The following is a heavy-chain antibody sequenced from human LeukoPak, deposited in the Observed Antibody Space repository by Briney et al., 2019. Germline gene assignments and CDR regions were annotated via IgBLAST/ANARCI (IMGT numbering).Heavy chain of an antibody. Sequence: GGSLRLSCAASRFTFSSYAMSWVRQAPGKGLEWVSTISGSAGSTYYADSVKGRFTISRDNSKNTLHLQMISLRAEDTAVYYCARDQGAWGYGYNFDYWGQGTLVTVSS. D-gene: IGHD3-16*01. V-gene: IGHV3-23*01. CDR3: ARDQGAWGYGYNFDY. CDR2: ISGSAGST. J-gene: IGHJ4*02. CDR1: RFTFSSYA.